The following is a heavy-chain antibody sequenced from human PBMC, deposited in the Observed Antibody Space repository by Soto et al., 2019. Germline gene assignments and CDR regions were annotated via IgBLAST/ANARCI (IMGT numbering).Heavy chain of an antibody. CDR1: GYSFTSYY. J-gene: IGHJ4*02. D-gene: IGHD2-15*01. Sequence: QVQLVQSGAEVKKPGASVKDSCKAAGYSFTSYYMHWVRQAPGQGLEWMGIINPSGSTSYAQKFQGRVTMTRDTSTSTVYMELSSLRSEDTAVYYCARVYCSGGSCYSIDYWGQGTLVTVSS. V-gene: IGHV1-46*03. CDR2: INPSGST. CDR3: ARVYCSGGSCYSIDY.